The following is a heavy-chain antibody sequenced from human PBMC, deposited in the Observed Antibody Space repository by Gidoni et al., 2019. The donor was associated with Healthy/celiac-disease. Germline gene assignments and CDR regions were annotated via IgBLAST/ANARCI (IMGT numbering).Heavy chain of an antibody. V-gene: IGHV1-69*01. Sequence: QVQLVQSGAEVKKPGSSVKVSCKASGGTFSSYAISWVRQAPGQGLEWMGGIIPIFGTENYAQKFQGRVTITADESTSTAYMELRSLRSEDTAVYYCARAGGYCSSTSCYDDYYGMDVWGQGTTVTVSS. CDR2: IIPIFGTE. D-gene: IGHD2-2*01. J-gene: IGHJ6*02. CDR1: GGTFSSYA. CDR3: ARAGGYCSSTSCYDDYYGMDV.